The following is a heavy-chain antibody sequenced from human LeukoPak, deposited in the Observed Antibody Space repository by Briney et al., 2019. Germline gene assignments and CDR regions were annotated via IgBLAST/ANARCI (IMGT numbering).Heavy chain of an antibody. D-gene: IGHD6-6*01. CDR1: GYTFTSYD. V-gene: IGHV1-8*01. Sequence: GASVKVSCKASGYTFTSYDINWVRQATGQGLEWMGWMNPNSGNTGYAQKFQGRVTMTRNTSISTAYMELRSLRSEDTAVYYCAKIAAQNLYYYYYMDVWGKGTTVTVSS. J-gene: IGHJ6*03. CDR3: AKIAAQNLYYYYYMDV. CDR2: MNPNSGNT.